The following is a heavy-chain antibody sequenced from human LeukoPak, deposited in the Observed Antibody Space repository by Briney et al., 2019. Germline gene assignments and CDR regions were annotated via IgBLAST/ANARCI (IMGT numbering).Heavy chain of an antibody. Sequence: GASVKVSCKVSGYTLTELSMHWVRQAPGKGLEWMGGFDPEDGETIYAQKFQGRVTMTEDTSTDTAYMELSSLRSEDTAVYYCAAITMVRGVIGAHAFDIWGQGTMVTVSS. D-gene: IGHD3-10*01. V-gene: IGHV1-24*01. CDR3: AAITMVRGVIGAHAFDI. J-gene: IGHJ3*02. CDR2: FDPEDGET. CDR1: GYTLTELS.